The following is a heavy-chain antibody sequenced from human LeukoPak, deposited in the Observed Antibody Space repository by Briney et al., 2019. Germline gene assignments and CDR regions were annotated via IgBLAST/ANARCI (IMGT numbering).Heavy chain of an antibody. CDR3: SRVRVSFDY. CDR2: IYSGGST. CDR1: GFTVSSNY. J-gene: IGHJ4*02. D-gene: IGHD3-10*01. V-gene: IGHV3-53*01. Sequence: GGSLRLSCAASGFTVSSNYMSWVRQAPGKGLEWVSVIYSGGSTYYADSVKGRFTISRDNAKNTLFLQMNSLRAEDTAVYYCSRVRVSFDYWGQGTLVTVAS.